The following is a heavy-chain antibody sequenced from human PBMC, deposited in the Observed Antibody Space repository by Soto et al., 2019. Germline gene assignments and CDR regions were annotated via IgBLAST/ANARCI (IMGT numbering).Heavy chain of an antibody. CDR2: INLSGGST. D-gene: IGHD3-10*01. V-gene: IGHV1-46*01. Sequence: ASVKVSCKASGYTFTSYYMHWVRQAPGQGLEGMGIINLSGGSTSYAQKFQGRLTLTQDTSTDTAYMELSNPRSNDTAVYYCATESKSRELLIRPHFDSWGRGTLVTVS. J-gene: IGHJ4*02. CDR3: ATESKSRELLIRPHFDS. CDR1: GYTFTSYY.